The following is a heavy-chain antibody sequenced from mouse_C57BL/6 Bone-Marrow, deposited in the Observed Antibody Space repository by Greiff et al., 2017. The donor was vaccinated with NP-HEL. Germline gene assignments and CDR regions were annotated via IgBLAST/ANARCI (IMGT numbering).Heavy chain of an antibody. CDR2: ISDGGSYT. V-gene: IGHV5-4*01. CDR3: ARGRTPFAY. J-gene: IGHJ3*01. CDR1: GFTFSSYA. Sequence: EVQVVESGGGLVKPGGSLKLSCAASGFTFSSYAMSWVRQTPEKRLEWVATISDGGSYTYYPDNVKGRFTISRDNAKNNLYLQMSHLKSEDTAMYYCARGRTPFAYWGQGTLVTVSA.